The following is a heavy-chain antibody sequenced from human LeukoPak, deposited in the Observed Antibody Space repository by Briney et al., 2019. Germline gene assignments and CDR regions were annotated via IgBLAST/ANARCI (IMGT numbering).Heavy chain of an antibody. CDR3: ARSVEGYCSGGSCYSYYYYMDV. D-gene: IGHD2-15*01. CDR1: GDSLSSGGYS. J-gene: IGHJ6*03. V-gene: IGHV4-30-4*07. Sequence: SETLSLTCEVSGDSLSSGGYSWSWIRQPPGKGLEWIGYIRYSGSTYYNPSLKSRLTMSVEASKTQFSLRLSSVTAADTAVYYCARSVEGYCSGGSCYSYYYYMDVWGKGTTVTVSS. CDR2: IRYSGST.